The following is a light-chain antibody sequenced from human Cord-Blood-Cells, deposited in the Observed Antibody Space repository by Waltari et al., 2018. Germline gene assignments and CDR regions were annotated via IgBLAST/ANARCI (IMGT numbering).Light chain of an antibody. CDR1: QSVSSN. Sequence: EIVMTQSPATLSVSPGERATLSCRARQSVSSNLAWYQQKPGQTPRLLIYGASTRATGIPARFRESGSGIEFTLTINSLQSEYWAVEYWQQYNNGPYSFGQVTKLEIK. CDR2: GAS. V-gene: IGKV3-15*01. CDR3: QQYNNGPYS. J-gene: IGKJ2*03.